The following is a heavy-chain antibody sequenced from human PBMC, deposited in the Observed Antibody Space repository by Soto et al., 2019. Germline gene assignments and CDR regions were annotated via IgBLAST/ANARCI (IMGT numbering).Heavy chain of an antibody. CDR3: ARVRSGFDLTYGLDV. D-gene: IGHD5-12*01. CDR1: RGTFRSYA. Sequence: QVQLVQSGAEMKKPGSSVKVSCRAPRGTFRSYAITWVRQAPGQGLEWMGGVIPIFGTSKYAQKFQGRVTITADEVTTTAYMELRSLRSEDTAMYYCARVRSGFDLTYGLDVWGPGTTVIVSS. V-gene: IGHV1-69*01. CDR2: VIPIFGTS. J-gene: IGHJ6*02.